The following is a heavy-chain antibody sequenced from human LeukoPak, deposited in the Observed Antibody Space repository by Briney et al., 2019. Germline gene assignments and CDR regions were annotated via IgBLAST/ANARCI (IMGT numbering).Heavy chain of an antibody. Sequence: PSETLSLTCSVSDGSTTGYYWSWIPQPPGKGLEWIAYVYYTGRTLYNPSLESRVTISVDTSKTQFSLTVTSVTAADTAVYYCARHMSASYDAFDLWGRGTTVTVSS. CDR3: ARHMSASYDAFDL. J-gene: IGHJ3*01. D-gene: IGHD3-10*01. CDR2: VYYTGRT. V-gene: IGHV4-59*08. CDR1: DGSTTGYY.